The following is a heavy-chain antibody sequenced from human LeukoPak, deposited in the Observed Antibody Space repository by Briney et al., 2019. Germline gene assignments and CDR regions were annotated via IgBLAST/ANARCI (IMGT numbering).Heavy chain of an antibody. D-gene: IGHD3-3*01. CDR1: GFTFSTYA. CDR3: AKNRGPIFGVIFDY. V-gene: IGHV3-23*01. Sequence: QTGGSLRLSCAASGFTFSTYAMSWVRQAPGKGLEWVSTISGSGGSTYYADSVKGLFTISRDNSKNTLYLQMNSLRAEDTAVYYCAKNRGPIFGVIFDYWGQGTLVTVSS. J-gene: IGHJ4*02. CDR2: ISGSGGST.